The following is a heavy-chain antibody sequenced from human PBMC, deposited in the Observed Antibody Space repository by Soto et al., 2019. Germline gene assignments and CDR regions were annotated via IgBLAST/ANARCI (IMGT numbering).Heavy chain of an antibody. CDR1: GGSISSGGYY. CDR3: AASCMACGGFNYYGMDV. V-gene: IGHV4-31*01. J-gene: IGHJ6*02. CDR2: IYYSGST. D-gene: IGHD2-8*01. Sequence: QVQLQESGPGLVKPSQTLSLTCTVSGGSISSGGYYWSWIRQHPGKGLEWIGYIYYSGSTYYNPSLKSQVTISVDTSKNQFSLKLSSVTAADTAVYYCAASCMACGGFNYYGMDVWGQGTTVTVSS.